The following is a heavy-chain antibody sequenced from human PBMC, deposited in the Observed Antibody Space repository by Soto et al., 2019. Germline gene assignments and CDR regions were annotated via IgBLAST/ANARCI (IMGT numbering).Heavy chain of an antibody. CDR2: ITSDTKTI. CDR1: GFTFNIYS. CDR3: ARSVEGHFDY. J-gene: IGHJ4*02. Sequence: EVQLVESGGDLVQRGGSLRLSCAASGFTFNIYSMNWVRQAPGKGLEWFSYITSDTKTIKYADSVKGRFTISRDNATTSVYLQMNSLRDEDTAVYYCARSVEGHFDYWGQGTVVTVSS. D-gene: IGHD6-19*01. V-gene: IGHV3-48*02.